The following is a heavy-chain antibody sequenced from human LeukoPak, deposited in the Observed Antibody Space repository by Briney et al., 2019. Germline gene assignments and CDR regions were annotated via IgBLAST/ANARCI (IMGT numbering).Heavy chain of an antibody. CDR2: ISSNGGST. D-gene: IGHD2-21*01. CDR1: GFTFSSYA. CDR3: ARGVVVIARGPADY. V-gene: IGHV3-64*01. Sequence: PGGSLRLSCAASGFTFSSYAMHWVRQAPGKGLEYVSAISSNGGSTYYANSVKGRFTISRDNSKNTLYLQMGSLRAEDMAVYYCARGVVVIARGPADYWGQGTLVTVSS. J-gene: IGHJ4*02.